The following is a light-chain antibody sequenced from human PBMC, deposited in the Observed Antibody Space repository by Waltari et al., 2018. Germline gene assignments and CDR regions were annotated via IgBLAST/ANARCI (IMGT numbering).Light chain of an antibody. CDR1: QNLHMF. CDR2: GAS. Sequence: DIQMTQSPSSLSASVGDRVTITCRASQNLHMFLNWYQQKPGKAPKRLIFGASRLQNGVSSRFSGSGSGADFTLTITSLHPEDFATYWCQQTYIPPWTSGLGTKVEIK. J-gene: IGKJ1*01. V-gene: IGKV1-39*01. CDR3: QQTYIPPWT.